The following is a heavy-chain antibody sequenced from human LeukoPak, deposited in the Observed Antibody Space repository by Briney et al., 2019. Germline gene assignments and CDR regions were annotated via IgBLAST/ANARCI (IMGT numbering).Heavy chain of an antibody. D-gene: IGHD1-26*01. CDR2: ISYDGSNK. CDR1: GFTFSSYA. V-gene: IGHV3-30*04. Sequence: PGRSLRLSCAASGFTFSSYAMHWVRQAPGKGLEWVAVISYDGSNKYYADSVKGRFTISRDNSKNTLYLQMNSLRAEDTAVYYCAKKRGSSLGFDYWGQGTLVTVSS. J-gene: IGHJ4*02. CDR3: AKKRGSSLGFDY.